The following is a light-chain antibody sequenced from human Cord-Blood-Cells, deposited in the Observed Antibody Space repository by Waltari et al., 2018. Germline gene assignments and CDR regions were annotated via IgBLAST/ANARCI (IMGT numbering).Light chain of an antibody. Sequence: RVTITCRASQSISSYLNWYQQKPGKAPKLLIYAASSLQSGVPSRFSGSGSGTDFTLTISSLQPEDFATYYCQQSYSTPPWTFGQGTKVEIK. J-gene: IGKJ1*01. CDR3: QQSYSTPPWT. CDR2: AAS. V-gene: IGKV1-39*01. CDR1: QSISSY.